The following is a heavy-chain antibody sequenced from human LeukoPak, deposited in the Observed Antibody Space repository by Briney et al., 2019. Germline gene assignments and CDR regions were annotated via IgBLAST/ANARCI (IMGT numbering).Heavy chain of an antibody. D-gene: IGHD5-12*01. V-gene: IGHV4-59*01. Sequence: SETLSLTCTVSGGSISSYYWSWIRQPPGKGLERIGYIYYTGSTNYNPSLKSRVTISVDTSKNQLSLKLSSVTAADTAVYYCARVEHSGYDYRGAFDIWGQGTMVTVSS. CDR1: GGSISSYY. CDR3: ARVEHSGYDYRGAFDI. J-gene: IGHJ3*02. CDR2: IYYTGST.